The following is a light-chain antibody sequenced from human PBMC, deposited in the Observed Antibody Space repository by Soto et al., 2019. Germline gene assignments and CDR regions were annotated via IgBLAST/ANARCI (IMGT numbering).Light chain of an antibody. CDR3: SSYTSISLHV. CDR1: SSDVGGYNY. V-gene: IGLV2-14*03. CDR2: DVS. Sequence: QSALTQPASVSGSPGQSITISCTGTSSDVGGYNYVSWYQQHPGKAPKLMIYDVSNRPSGVSNRFSGSKSGNTASLTISGLQAEDEADYYCSSYTSISLHVFGTGTKVTVL. J-gene: IGLJ1*01.